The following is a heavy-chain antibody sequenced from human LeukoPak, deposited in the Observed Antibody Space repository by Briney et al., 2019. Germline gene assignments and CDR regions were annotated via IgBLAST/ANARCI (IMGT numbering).Heavy chain of an antibody. J-gene: IGHJ2*01. D-gene: IGHD3-22*01. V-gene: IGHV4-59*08. CDR1: GGSITNYY. CDR3: ASSHYYDSSGYPNWYFGL. Sequence: SETLSLTCTVSGGSITNYYWSWIRQPPGKGLEWIGYIYYSGSTNYNPSLKSRVTISVDTSKNQFSLKLSSVTAADTAVYYCASSHYYDSSGYPNWYFGLWGRGTLVTVSS. CDR2: IYYSGST.